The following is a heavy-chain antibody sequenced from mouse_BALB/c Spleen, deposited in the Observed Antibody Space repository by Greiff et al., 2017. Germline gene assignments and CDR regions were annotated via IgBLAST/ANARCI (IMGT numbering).Heavy chain of an antibody. D-gene: IGHD2-2*01. CDR2: IFPGSGNT. CDR1: GYSFTSYY. CDR3: ARDYGYSFAY. J-gene: IGHJ3*01. Sequence: QVQLQQSGPELVKPGASVKISCKASGYSFTSYYIHWVKQRPGQGLEWIGWIFPGSGNTKYNEKFKGKATLTADTSSSTAYMQLSSLTSEDSAVYFCARDYGYSFAYWGQGTLVTVSA. V-gene: IGHV1-66*01.